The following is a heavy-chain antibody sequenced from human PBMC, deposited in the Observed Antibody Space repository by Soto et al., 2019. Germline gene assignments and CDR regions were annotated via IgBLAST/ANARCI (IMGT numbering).Heavy chain of an antibody. CDR1: GGSISSYY. V-gene: IGHV4-59*12. J-gene: IGHJ6*02. Sequence: SETLSLTCTVSGGSISSYYWSWIRQPPGKGLEWIGYIYYSGSTNYNPSLKSRVTISVDTSKNQFSLKLSSVTAADTAVYYCARGTYYDFWSGSYYYYGMDVWGQGTTVTVSS. CDR2: IYYSGST. CDR3: ARGTYYDFWSGSYYYYGMDV. D-gene: IGHD3-3*01.